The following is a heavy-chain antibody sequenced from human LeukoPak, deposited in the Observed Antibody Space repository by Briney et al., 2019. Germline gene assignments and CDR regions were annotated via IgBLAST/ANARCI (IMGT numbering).Heavy chain of an antibody. CDR2: IYYSGST. D-gene: IGHD2-2*01. CDR1: GDSISSSSYY. J-gene: IGHJ3*02. V-gene: IGHV4-39*01. Sequence: SETLSLTCTVSGDSISSSSYYWGWIRQPPGKGLEWIGSIYYSGSTYYNPSLKSRVTISVDTSKNQFSLKLSSVTAADTAVYYCARNDIVVVPAAIISAFDIWGQGTMVTVSS. CDR3: ARNDIVVVPAAIISAFDI.